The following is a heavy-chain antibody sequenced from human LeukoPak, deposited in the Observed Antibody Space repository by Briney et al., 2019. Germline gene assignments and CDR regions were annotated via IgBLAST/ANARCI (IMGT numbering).Heavy chain of an antibody. Sequence: PSETLSLTCTVSGGSISSYYWSWIRQPAGKGLEWIGRIYTSGSTNYNPSLKSRVTMSVDTSKNRFSLKLSSVTAADTAVYYCARDLEYSSSSGRYYYYGMDVWGQGTTVTVSS. CDR1: GGSISSYY. CDR3: ARDLEYSSSSGRYYYYGMDV. D-gene: IGHD6-6*01. V-gene: IGHV4-4*07. J-gene: IGHJ6*02. CDR2: IYTSGST.